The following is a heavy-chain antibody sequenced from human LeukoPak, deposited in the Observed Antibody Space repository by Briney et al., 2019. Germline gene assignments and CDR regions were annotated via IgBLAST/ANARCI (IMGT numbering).Heavy chain of an antibody. V-gene: IGHV4-61*02. CDR2: IYTSGST. J-gene: IGHJ4*02. CDR3: ARSLYYDFWSGYCG. Sequence: PSQTLSLTCTVSGGSISSGSYYWSWIRQPAEKGLEWIGRIYTSGSTNYNPSLKSRVTISVDTSKDQFSLKLSSVTAADTAVYYCARSLYYDFWSGYCGWGQGTLVTVSS. D-gene: IGHD3-3*01. CDR1: GGSISSGSYY.